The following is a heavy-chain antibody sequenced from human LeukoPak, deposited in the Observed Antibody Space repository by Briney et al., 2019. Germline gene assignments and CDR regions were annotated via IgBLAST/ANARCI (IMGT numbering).Heavy chain of an antibody. Sequence: GGSLRLSCAASGFTFDDYAMHWVRQAPGKGLEWVSGISWNSGSIGYADSVKGRFTIPRDNAKNSLYLQMNSLRAEDTALYYCAKANRPSFGATDFDYWGQGTLVTVSS. CDR2: ISWNSGSI. J-gene: IGHJ4*02. CDR3: AKANRPSFGATDFDY. CDR1: GFTFDDYA. D-gene: IGHD3-3*01. V-gene: IGHV3-9*01.